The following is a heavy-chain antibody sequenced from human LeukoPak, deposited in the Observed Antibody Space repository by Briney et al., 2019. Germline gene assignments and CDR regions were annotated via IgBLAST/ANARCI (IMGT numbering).Heavy chain of an antibody. J-gene: IGHJ4*02. CDR3: ARSSGYAFDY. CDR1: GFTFSSYW. V-gene: IGHV3-74*01. D-gene: IGHD5-12*01. CDR2: INSDGSTT. Sequence: GGSLRLSCAASGFTFSSYWMHWVRHAPGKGLVWVSRINSDGSTTTYADSVKGRFTISRDNAKNTLYLQMDSLRAEDTAVFYCARSSGYAFDYWGQGTLVTVSS.